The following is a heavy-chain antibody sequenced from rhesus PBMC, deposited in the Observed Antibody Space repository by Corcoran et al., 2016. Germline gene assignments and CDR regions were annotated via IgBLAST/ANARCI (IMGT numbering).Heavy chain of an antibody. J-gene: IGHJ1*01. CDR3: AREDRYSGEYFEF. CDR2: IYGVSGST. CDR1: GYSISSGYG. D-gene: IGHD6-25*01. V-gene: IGHV4-127*01. Sequence: QVQLQESGPGLVKPSETLSLTCAVSGYSISSGYGWGWIRQPPGKGLEWIGQIYGVSGSTYYNPSLKKRVAISRNTSQNQVSLKLSSLTAADTAVYYCAREDRYSGEYFEFWGQGALVTVSS.